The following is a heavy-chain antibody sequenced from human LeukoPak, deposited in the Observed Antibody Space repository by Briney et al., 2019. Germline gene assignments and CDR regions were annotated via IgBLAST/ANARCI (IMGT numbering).Heavy chain of an antibody. CDR3: ARDTDSYGPDFDY. D-gene: IGHD5-18*01. J-gene: IGHJ4*02. CDR1: GGSISRYY. CDR2: IYTSGIT. Sequence: SETLSLTCTVSGGSISRYYWSWIRQPAGKGLEWIGRIYTSGITNYNPSLKSRVSMSVDTSKNQFSLNLRSVTAEDTAVYYCARDTDSYGPDFDYWGQGTLVTASS. V-gene: IGHV4-4*07.